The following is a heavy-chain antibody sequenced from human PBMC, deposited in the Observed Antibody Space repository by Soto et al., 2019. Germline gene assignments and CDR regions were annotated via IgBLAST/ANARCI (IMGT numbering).Heavy chain of an antibody. CDR3: ASSSGYRIFDC. D-gene: IGHD3-22*01. J-gene: IGHJ4*02. V-gene: IGHV2-5*02. CDR2: IFWDDDK. Sequence: QITLKESGPTLVKPTQTLTLTCTFSGFSLTTSGVGVGWIRQPPGKALEWLALIFWDDDKRYSPSLKSRLTITKDSSKNQVVLTMTNMDPVDTATYYCASSSGYRIFDCWGQGTLVTVSS. CDR1: GFSLTTSGVG.